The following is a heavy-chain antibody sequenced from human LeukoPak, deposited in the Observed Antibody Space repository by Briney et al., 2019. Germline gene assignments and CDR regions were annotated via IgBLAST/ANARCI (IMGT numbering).Heavy chain of an antibody. D-gene: IGHD5-24*01. J-gene: IGHJ4*02. CDR3: AKKNYHRFDY. CDR1: GFTFRSYA. V-gene: IGHV3-23*01. CDR2: ISGSGGST. Sequence: GGSLRLSCAASGFTFRSYAMSWVRQAPGKGLEWVSGISGSGGSTYYADSVKGRFTISRDNSKNTLYLQMNSLRAEDTAVYYCAKKNYHRFDYWGQGTLVIVSS.